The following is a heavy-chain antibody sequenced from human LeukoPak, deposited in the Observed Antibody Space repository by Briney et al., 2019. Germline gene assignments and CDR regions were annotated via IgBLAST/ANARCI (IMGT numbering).Heavy chain of an antibody. Sequence: GGSLRLSCAASGLTFSSYAMSWVRQAPRKGLEWVSAISGSGGSTYYADSVKGRFTISRDNSKNTLYLQMNSLRAEDTAVYYCAKDLLSNHPQTFDYWGQGTLVTVSS. CDR3: AKDLLSNHPQTFDY. CDR2: ISGSGGST. D-gene: IGHD4-11*01. CDR1: GLTFSSYA. V-gene: IGHV3-23*01. J-gene: IGHJ4*02.